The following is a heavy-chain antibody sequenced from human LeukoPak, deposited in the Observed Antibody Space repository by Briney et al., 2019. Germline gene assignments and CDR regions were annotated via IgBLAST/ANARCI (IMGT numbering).Heavy chain of an antibody. Sequence: GGSLRLSCAASGFTFNDHGMNWVRQAPGKGLEWVSGITWNGGSTGYADSVKGRFTISRDNAKNSLYLQMSSLRAEDTALYYCARDRNYGAFDSWGQGTLVTVSS. CDR1: GFTFNDHG. J-gene: IGHJ4*02. CDR3: ARDRNYGAFDS. D-gene: IGHD1-7*01. CDR2: ITWNGGST. V-gene: IGHV3-20*04.